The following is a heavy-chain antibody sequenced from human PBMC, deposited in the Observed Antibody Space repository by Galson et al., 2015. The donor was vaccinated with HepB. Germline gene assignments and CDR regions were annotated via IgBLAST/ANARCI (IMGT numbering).Heavy chain of an antibody. CDR3: ARDHFIVPAAITDAFDI. CDR1: GYTFTGYY. CDR2: INPNSGGT. D-gene: IGHD2-2*01. V-gene: IGHV1-2*02. J-gene: IGHJ3*02. Sequence: SVKVSCKASGYTFTGYYMHWVRQAPGQGLEWMGWINPNSGGTNYAQKFQGRVTMTRDTSISTAYMELSRLRSDDTAVYYCARDHFIVPAAITDAFDIWGQGTMVTVSS.